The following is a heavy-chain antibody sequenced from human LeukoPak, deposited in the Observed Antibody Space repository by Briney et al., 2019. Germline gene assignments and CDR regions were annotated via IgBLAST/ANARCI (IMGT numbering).Heavy chain of an antibody. J-gene: IGHJ3*02. CDR2: ISWDRGSI. CDR3: AKSRGSSGWEAFDI. V-gene: IGHV3-9*01. CDR1: GFTFDDYV. Sequence: GGSLRLSCAASGFTFDDYVMHWVRQAPGKGLEWVSGISWDRGSIGYADSVKGRFTISRDNAKNSLYLQMNSLRAEDTALYYCAKSRGSSGWEAFDIWGQGTMVTVSS. D-gene: IGHD6-25*01.